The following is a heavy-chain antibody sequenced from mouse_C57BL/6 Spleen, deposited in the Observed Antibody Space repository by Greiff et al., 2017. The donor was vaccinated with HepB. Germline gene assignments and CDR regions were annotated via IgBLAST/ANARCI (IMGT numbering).Heavy chain of an antibody. CDR3: ARKGYYHYAMDY. CDR1: GFSLSTSGMG. D-gene: IGHD2-3*01. J-gene: IGHJ4*01. V-gene: IGHV8-12*01. Sequence: QVTLKVCGPGILQSSQTLSLTCSFSGFSLSTSGMGVSWIRQPSGKGLEWLAHIYWDDDKRYNPSLKSRLTISKDTSRNQVFLKITSVDTADTATYYCARKGYYHYAMDYWGQGTSVTVSS. CDR2: IYWDDDK.